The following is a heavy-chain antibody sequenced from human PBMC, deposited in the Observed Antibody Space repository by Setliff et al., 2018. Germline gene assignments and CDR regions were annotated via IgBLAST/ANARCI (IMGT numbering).Heavy chain of an antibody. CDR3: VPQGPGYGNGWWTNWFDP. D-gene: IGHD6-19*01. CDR2: INKDGSER. V-gene: IGHV3-7*03. CDR1: GLIFSNNW. Sequence: SGGSLRLSCVDSGLIFSNNWMSWVRQAPGKGLEWVTNINKDGSERNYVDSVKGRFTISRDNAKNSVYLQMNSLRADDTAVYYCVPQGPGYGNGWWTNWFDPWGQGTLVTVSS. J-gene: IGHJ5*02.